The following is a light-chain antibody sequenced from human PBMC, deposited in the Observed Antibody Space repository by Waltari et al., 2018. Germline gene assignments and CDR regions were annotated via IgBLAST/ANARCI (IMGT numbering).Light chain of an antibody. CDR1: ISAVGNFNY. CDR2: EVT. Sequence: QSALTQPRSVPGSPGQSFTISCPATISAVGNFNYVSWYQQHPGKAPKLIIYEVTKRPSGVPDRLSGSKSGNTASLTISGLQAEDEADYYCCSYAGRYTFVFGTGTKVTVL. J-gene: IGLJ1*01. CDR3: CSYAGRYTFV. V-gene: IGLV2-11*01.